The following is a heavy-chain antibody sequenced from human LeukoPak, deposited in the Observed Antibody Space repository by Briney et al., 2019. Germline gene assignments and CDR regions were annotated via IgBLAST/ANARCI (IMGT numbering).Heavy chain of an antibody. CDR3: ARYNLWHPRPTQPMVRGVGFDY. CDR1: GGSISSSSYY. CDR2: INHSGST. D-gene: IGHD3-10*01. J-gene: IGHJ4*02. Sequence: PSETLSLTCTVSGGSISSSSYYWGWIRQPPGKGLEWIGEINHSGSTNYNPSLKSRVTISVDTSKNQFSLKLSSVTAADTAVYYCARYNLWHPRPTQPMVRGVGFDYWGQGTLVTVSS. V-gene: IGHV4-39*07.